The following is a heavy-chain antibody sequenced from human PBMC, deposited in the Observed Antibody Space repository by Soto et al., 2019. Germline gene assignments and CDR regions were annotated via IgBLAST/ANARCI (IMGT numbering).Heavy chain of an antibody. D-gene: IGHD3-16*02. CDR3: ARPYGGNYRYTFEY. V-gene: IGHV3-23*01. CDR2: ISDNGGTT. CDR1: EFTFSNYA. Sequence: PGGSLRLSCAASEFTFSNYAMSWVRQAPGKGLEWVSSISDNGGTTYYADSVKGRFIISRDNSKNTLYLQMNSLRAEDTAVYYCARPYGGNYRYTFEYWGQGTLVTVSS. J-gene: IGHJ4*02.